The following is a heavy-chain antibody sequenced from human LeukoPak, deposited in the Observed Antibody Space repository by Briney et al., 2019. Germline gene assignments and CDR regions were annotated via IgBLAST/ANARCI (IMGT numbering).Heavy chain of an antibody. CDR2: ISDSGGDS. D-gene: IGHD1-1*01. J-gene: IGHJ4*02. V-gene: IGHV3-23*01. CDR3: ARLDNSEALDY. CDR1: GFTFSSYA. Sequence: GGSLRLSCAASGFTFSSYAMTWVRQAPGKGLEWVSAISDSGGDSYYTDSVKGRFTISRDNSKTTLYLQMDSLRAEDTAVYYCARLDNSEALDYWGQGTLVTVSS.